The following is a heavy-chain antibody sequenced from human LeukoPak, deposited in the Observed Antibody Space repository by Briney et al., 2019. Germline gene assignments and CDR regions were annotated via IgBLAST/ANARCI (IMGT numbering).Heavy chain of an antibody. CDR3: TRDLDLYNDAFDV. CDR1: GFTFTRYR. Sequence: GGSLRLSYTASGFTFTRYRMNWVRRAPGKGLEWLSSIRSSSNEIYYADSVKGRFTISRDNAKNSVYLQINSLRAEDTAVYYCTRDLDLYNDAFDVWGQGTRVIVSS. CDR2: IRSSSNEI. J-gene: IGHJ3*01. D-gene: IGHD1-14*01. V-gene: IGHV3-21*01.